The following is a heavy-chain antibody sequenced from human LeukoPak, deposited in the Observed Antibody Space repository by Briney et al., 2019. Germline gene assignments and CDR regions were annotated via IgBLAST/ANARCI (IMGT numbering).Heavy chain of an antibody. J-gene: IGHJ6*03. CDR2: INPNSGGT. CDR3: ARADYDFWSGYGGGDYMDV. D-gene: IGHD3-3*01. Sequence: ASVKVSCKASGYTFTGYYMHWVRQAPGQGLEWMGRINPNSGGTNYAQKFQGRVTMTRDTSTSTVYMELSSLRSEDTAVYYCARADYDFWSGYGGGDYMDVSGKGTTVTVSS. V-gene: IGHV1-2*06. CDR1: GYTFTGYY.